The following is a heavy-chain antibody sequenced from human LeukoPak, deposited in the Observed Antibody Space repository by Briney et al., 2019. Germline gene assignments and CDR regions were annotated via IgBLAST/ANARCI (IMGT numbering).Heavy chain of an antibody. J-gene: IGHJ4*02. CDR1: GFTFSSYA. Sequence: VGSLRLSCAASGFTFSSYAMSWVRQAPGSWLAWVSAIGGSGGSTYYADSVRGRFTISRDNSKNTLYLEMNSLRAEDTAAYFCAKGRVSPDDWGQGTLVTVSS. D-gene: IGHD3-10*01. CDR3: AKGRVSPDD. CDR2: IGGSGGST. V-gene: IGHV3-23*01.